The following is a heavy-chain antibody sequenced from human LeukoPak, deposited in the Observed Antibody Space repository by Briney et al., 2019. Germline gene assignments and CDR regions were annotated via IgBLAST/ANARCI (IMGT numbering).Heavy chain of an antibody. D-gene: IGHD1-26*01. CDR3: VRGEAHDS. CDR2: INNDGSST. Sequence: PGGSLRLSCTASGFTFTSYWMQWVRQAPGKGLVWVSCINNDGSSTNYADSVKGRFTISRDNAKNTVYLQMDSLRTEDTAVYYCVRGEAHDSWGQGTLATVSS. CDR1: GFTFTSYW. J-gene: IGHJ4*02. V-gene: IGHV3-74*01.